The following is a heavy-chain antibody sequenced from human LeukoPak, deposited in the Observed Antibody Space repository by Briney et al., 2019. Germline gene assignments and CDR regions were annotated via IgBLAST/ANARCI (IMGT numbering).Heavy chain of an antibody. Sequence: PGESLKISCKGSGYSFTSYWIGWVRQMPGKGLEWMGIIYLCDADTRYSPSFQGQVTISADKSISTAYLQWSGLKASDTAMYYRARMSQEGYYYYGMDVWGQGTTVTVSS. CDR2: IYLCDADT. V-gene: IGHV5-51*01. D-gene: IGHD3-16*01. CDR1: GYSFTSYW. CDR3: ARMSQEGYYYYGMDV. J-gene: IGHJ6*02.